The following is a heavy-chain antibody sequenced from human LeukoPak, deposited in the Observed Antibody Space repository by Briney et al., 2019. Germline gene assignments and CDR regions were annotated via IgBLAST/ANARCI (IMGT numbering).Heavy chain of an antibody. CDR3: ARSLSQSSSCWFYPNNDYFDY. D-gene: IGHD6-13*01. V-gene: IGHV7-4-1*02. Sequence: VASVKVSCKASGYTFTSYAMNWVRQAPGQGLEWMGWINTNTGNPTYAQGFTGRFIFSLDTSVSTAYLQISSLKAEDTAVYYCARSLSQSSSCWFYPNNDYFDYWGQGTLVTVSS. CDR1: GYTFTSYA. J-gene: IGHJ4*02. CDR2: INTNTGNP.